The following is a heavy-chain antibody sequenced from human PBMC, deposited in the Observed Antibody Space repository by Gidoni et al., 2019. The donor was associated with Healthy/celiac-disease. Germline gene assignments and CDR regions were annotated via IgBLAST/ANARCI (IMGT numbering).Heavy chain of an antibody. J-gene: IGHJ5*02. D-gene: IGHD3-10*01. CDR1: GGSISSYY. CDR2: IYTSGST. Sequence: QVQLQESGPGLVKPSETLSLTCTVSGGSISSYYWSWIRQPAGKGLEWIGRIYTSGSTNYNPSLKSRVTMSVDTSKNQFSLKLSSVTAADTAVYYCAREGAVRSVGWFDPWGQGTLVTVSS. CDR3: AREGAVRSVGWFDP. V-gene: IGHV4-4*07.